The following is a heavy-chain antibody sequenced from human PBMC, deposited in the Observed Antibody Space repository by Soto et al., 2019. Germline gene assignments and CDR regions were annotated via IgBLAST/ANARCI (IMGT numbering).Heavy chain of an antibody. Sequence: PSETLSLTCAVYGGSFSGYYWSWIRQPPGKGLEWIGEINHSGSTNYNPSLKSRVTISVDTSKNQFSLKLSSVTAADTAVYYCARVSAMVSYYYYGMDVWGQGTTVTVSS. V-gene: IGHV4-34*01. J-gene: IGHJ6*02. CDR1: GGSFSGYY. CDR2: INHSGST. D-gene: IGHD5-18*01. CDR3: ARVSAMVSYYYYGMDV.